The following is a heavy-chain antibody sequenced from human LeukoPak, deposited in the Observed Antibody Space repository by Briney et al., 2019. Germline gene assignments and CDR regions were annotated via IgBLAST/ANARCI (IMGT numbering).Heavy chain of an antibody. CDR3: ARDGAVYNWNYGPEDELDY. Sequence: ASVKVSCKASGYTLTSYYMHWVRQAPGQGLEWMGIINPSGGSTSYAQKFQGRVTMTRDTSTSTVYMELSSLRSEDTAVYYCARDGAVYNWNYGPEDELDYWGQGTLVTVSS. CDR1: GYTLTSYY. CDR2: INPSGGST. V-gene: IGHV1-46*01. J-gene: IGHJ4*02. D-gene: IGHD1-7*01.